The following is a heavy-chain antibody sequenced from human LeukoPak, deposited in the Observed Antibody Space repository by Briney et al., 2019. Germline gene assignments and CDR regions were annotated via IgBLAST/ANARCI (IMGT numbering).Heavy chain of an antibody. CDR3: ANEDIAVAGTCGGYCY. CDR2: ISSSSTYI. J-gene: IGHJ4*02. Sequence: GGSLRLSCAASGFTFSSYTMNWVRQAPGKGLEWVSSISSSSTYIYYADSVKGRFTISRDNAKNSLYPQMNSLRVEDTAVYYCANEDIAVAGTCGGYCYWGQGTLVTVSS. D-gene: IGHD6-19*01. CDR1: GFTFSSYT. V-gene: IGHV3-21*01.